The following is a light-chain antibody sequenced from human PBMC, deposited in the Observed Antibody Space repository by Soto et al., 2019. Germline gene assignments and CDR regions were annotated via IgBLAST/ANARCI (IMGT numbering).Light chain of an antibody. V-gene: IGKV3-20*01. CDR2: AAS. Sequence: EIVLTQSPGTLSLSPGDRATLSCRASHSINTSFLAWFQQKPGQAPRLLIYAASTRATGIPDRFSGSASETDFTLTINRLEPEDSAVYYCQQYASAPFSLGTGTKVDIK. CDR3: QQYASAPFS. CDR1: HSINTSF. J-gene: IGKJ3*01.